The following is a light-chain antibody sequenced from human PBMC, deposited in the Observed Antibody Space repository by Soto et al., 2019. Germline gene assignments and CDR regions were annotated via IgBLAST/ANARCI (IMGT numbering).Light chain of an antibody. Sequence: DSVMTQSPLSLPVTPGEPASISCRSSQSLLHSNGYNYLDWYLQKPGQSPQLLIYLGSNRASGVPERFRGSGLGTDFTLKISRVEAEDVRVYYCMKALQTITSGPVTKVDIK. CDR2: LGS. CDR3: MKALQTIT. V-gene: IGKV2-28*01. J-gene: IGKJ3*01. CDR1: QSLLHSNGYNY.